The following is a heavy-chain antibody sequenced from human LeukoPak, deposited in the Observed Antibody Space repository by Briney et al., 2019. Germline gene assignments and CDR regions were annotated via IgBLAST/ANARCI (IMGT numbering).Heavy chain of an antibody. J-gene: IGHJ4*02. CDR3: AKTYYYDSSGARFDY. D-gene: IGHD3-22*01. Sequence: PSQTLSLTCTVSGGSISSGSYYWSWIRQPAGTGLEWIGRIYTSGGTNYNPSLKSRVTISVDTSKNQFSLKLSSVTAADTAVYYCAKTYYYDSSGARFDYWGQGTLVTVSS. CDR1: GGSISSGSYY. V-gene: IGHV4-61*02. CDR2: IYTSGGT.